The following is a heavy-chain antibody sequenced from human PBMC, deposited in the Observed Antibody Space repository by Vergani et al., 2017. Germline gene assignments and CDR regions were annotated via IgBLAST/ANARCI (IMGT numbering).Heavy chain of an antibody. D-gene: IGHD3-3*01. J-gene: IGHJ4*02. CDR3: ARSEWSVFDY. CDR1: GFTFSSYS. Sequence: EVQLVESGGGLVKPGGSLRLSCAASGFTFSSYSMNWDRQAPGKGLEWVANIKQDGSEKYYVDSVKGRFTISRDNAKNSPYLQMNSLRAEDTAVYYCARSEWSVFDYWGQGTLVTVSS. CDR2: IKQDGSEK. V-gene: IGHV3-7*01.